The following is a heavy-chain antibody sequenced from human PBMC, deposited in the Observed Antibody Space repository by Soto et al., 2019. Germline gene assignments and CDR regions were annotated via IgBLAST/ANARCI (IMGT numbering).Heavy chain of an antibody. V-gene: IGHV3-23*01. CDR2: ISGSGDST. J-gene: IGHJ5*02. CDR1: GFTFSVYA. D-gene: IGHD3-10*01. Sequence: EVRLLESGGGLVQPGGSLRLSCAASGFTFSVYAMSWVRQAPGKGLEWVSGISGSGDSTHYADSVKGRFTVSRANSKGTLSLQPNRLTAQDTAIFSCAEALYGGFTSWGQGTRVTGSS. CDR3: AEALYGGFTS.